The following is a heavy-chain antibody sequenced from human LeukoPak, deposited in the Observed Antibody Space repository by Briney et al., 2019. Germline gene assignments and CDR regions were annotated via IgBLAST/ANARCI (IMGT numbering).Heavy chain of an antibody. D-gene: IGHD3-22*01. V-gene: IGHV3-21*01. CDR2: ISSSSSYI. CDR3: ARSDMIVVPIDMDV. CDR1: AFTFSSYS. J-gene: IGHJ6*03. Sequence: GGSLRLSCAASAFTFSSYSMNWVRQAPGKGLEWVSSISSSSSYIYYADSVKGRFTISRDNAKNSLYLQMNSLRAEDTAVYYCARSDMIVVPIDMDVWGKGTTVTVSS.